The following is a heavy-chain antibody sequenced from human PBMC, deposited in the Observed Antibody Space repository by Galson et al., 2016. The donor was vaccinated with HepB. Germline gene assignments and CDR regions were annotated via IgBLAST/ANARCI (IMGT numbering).Heavy chain of an antibody. J-gene: IGHJ6*03. CDR3: AQSRYQPPRYHYYMDV. CDR1: GGSINNNNW. V-gene: IGHV4-4*02. D-gene: IGHD2-2*01. CDR2: IYHSGST. Sequence: SETLSLTCAVSGGSINNNNWWNWVRQPPGKGLEWIGEIYHSGSTNYNPSLKSRVTISIDMSKNQFSLKLSSVTAADTAVYYCAQSRYQPPRYHYYMDVWGKGTTVTVSS.